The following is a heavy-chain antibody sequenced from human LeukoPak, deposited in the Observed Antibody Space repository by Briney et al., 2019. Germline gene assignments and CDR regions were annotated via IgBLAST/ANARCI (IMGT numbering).Heavy chain of an antibody. CDR2: ISGSGGST. CDR1: GFTFSSYG. J-gene: IGHJ4*02. CDR3: AKSLGGDYGSGSYYVVFDS. Sequence: GGSLRLSCAASGFTFSSYGMSWVRQAPGKGLEWVSAISGSGGSTYYADSVKGRFTISRDNSKNTLYLQMNSLRAEDTAVYYCAKSLGGDYGSGSYYVVFDSWGQETLVTVSS. D-gene: IGHD3-10*01. V-gene: IGHV3-23*01.